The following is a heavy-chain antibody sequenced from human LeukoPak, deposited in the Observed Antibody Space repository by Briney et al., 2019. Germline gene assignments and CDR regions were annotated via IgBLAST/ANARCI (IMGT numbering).Heavy chain of an antibody. CDR2: IYYSGST. Sequence: SETLSLTRTVSGGSISSYYWSWIRQPPGKGLEWIGYIYYSGSTNYNPSLKSRVTISVDTSKNQFSLKLSSVTAADTAVYYCARGEANWGSRLFDYWGQGTLVTVSS. CDR3: ARGEANWGSRLFDY. J-gene: IGHJ4*02. V-gene: IGHV4-59*01. D-gene: IGHD7-27*01. CDR1: GGSISSYY.